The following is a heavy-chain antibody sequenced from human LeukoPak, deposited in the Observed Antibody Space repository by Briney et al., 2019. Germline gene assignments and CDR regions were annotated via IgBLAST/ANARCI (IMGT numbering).Heavy chain of an antibody. CDR3: ARVSGGSVIFHY. J-gene: IGHJ4*02. D-gene: IGHD3-16*01. CDR2: IYYTGST. Sequence: SQTLSLTCTVSGGSISSGDYYWTWIRQHPGKGLEWIGYIYYTGSTYYNPSLKSRVILSVDTSKNQFSLRLNSVTAADTAIYYCARVSGGSVIFHYWGQGALVTVSA. CDR1: GGSISSGDYY. V-gene: IGHV4-31*03.